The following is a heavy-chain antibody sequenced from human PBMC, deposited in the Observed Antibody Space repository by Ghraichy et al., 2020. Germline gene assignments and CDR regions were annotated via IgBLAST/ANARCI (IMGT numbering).Heavy chain of an antibody. J-gene: IGHJ6*03. CDR1: GGSISSYY. V-gene: IGHV4-59*01. Sequence: ESLNISCTVSGGSISSYYWSWIRQPPGKGLEWIGYIYYSGSTNYNPSLKSRVTISVDTSKNQFSLKLSSVTAADTAVYYCARGFGGHYYYYMDVWGKGTTVTVSS. D-gene: IGHD3-10*01. CDR2: IYYSGST. CDR3: ARGFGGHYYYYMDV.